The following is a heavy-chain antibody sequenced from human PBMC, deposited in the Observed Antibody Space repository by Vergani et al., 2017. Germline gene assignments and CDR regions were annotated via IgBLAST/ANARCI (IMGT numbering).Heavy chain of an antibody. D-gene: IGHD3-10*01. CDR2: IGTAGDT. CDR3: ARATYYYGSGSHAAPYXFDY. J-gene: IGHJ4*02. V-gene: IGHV3-13*01. CDR1: GFTFSSYD. Sequence: EVQLVESGGGLVQPGGSLRLSCAASGFTFSSYDMHWVRQATGKGLEWVSAIGTAGDTYYPGSVKGRFTISRENAKTSLYLQMNSLRAGDTAVYYCARATYYYGSGSHAAPYXFDYWGQGTLVTVSS.